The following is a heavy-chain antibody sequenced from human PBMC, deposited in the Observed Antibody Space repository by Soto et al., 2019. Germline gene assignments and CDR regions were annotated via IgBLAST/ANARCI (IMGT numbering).Heavy chain of an antibody. Sequence: QVQLVQSGAEVKKPGASVKVSCKASGYTFTSYDINWVRQATGQGLEWMGWMNPNSGNTGYAQKFQGRDTMTRNTSIITAYMELNSLRSEDTAVYYCARGVYYDCGSGPDYYYYYMDVWGKGTTVTVSS. CDR3: ARGVYYDCGSGPDYYYYYMDV. V-gene: IGHV1-8*01. D-gene: IGHD3-3*01. CDR1: GYTFTSYD. J-gene: IGHJ6*03. CDR2: MNPNSGNT.